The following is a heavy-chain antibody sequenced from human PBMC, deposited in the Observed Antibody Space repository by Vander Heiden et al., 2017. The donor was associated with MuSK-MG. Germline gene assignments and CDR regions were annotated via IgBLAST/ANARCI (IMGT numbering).Heavy chain of an antibody. CDR3: ARQALNKDWDDLYFDI. Sequence: EVQLVESGGGLVQPGGSLRLSCAASGFFFSNYWMSWVRQAPGKGLEWVASIKPDGSEKNYVDSVKGRFTISRDNAKNSLYLQMNGLRVEDTAVFYCARQALNKDWDDLYFDIWGRGTLVTVSS. CDR2: IKPDGSEK. J-gene: IGHJ2*01. D-gene: IGHD1-1*01. CDR1: GFFFSNYW. V-gene: IGHV3-7*01.